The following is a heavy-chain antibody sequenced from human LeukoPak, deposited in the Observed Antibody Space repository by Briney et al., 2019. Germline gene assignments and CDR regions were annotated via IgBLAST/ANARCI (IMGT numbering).Heavy chain of an antibody. CDR1: GFTVSSNY. CDR2: MSSSSTYI. V-gene: IGHV3-21*01. Sequence: MPGGSLRLSCAASGFTVSSNYMNWVRQAPGKGLEWVSSMSSSSTYIYYADSVKGRFTISRDNAKNSLYLRMIGLRVEDTAVYFCARVPLEFLEWNYYYMDVWGKGTTVTVSS. J-gene: IGHJ6*03. CDR3: ARVPLEFLEWNYYYMDV. D-gene: IGHD3-3*02.